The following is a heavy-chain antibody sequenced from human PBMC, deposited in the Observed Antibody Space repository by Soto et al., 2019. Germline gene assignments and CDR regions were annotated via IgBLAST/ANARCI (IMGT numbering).Heavy chain of an antibody. D-gene: IGHD3-3*01. CDR2: MSGSGGSL. CDR3: AKTFGSNWLLDY. Sequence: PGVSLRLSCAGSGFIFSDYGISWVRQAPEKGLQWVAAMSGSGGSLYYADSVKGRFTISRDNSKNTLYLQMSSLRGEDTAIYYCAKTFGSNWLLDYWGQGTLVTVSS. J-gene: IGHJ4*02. CDR1: GFIFSDYG. V-gene: IGHV3-23*01.